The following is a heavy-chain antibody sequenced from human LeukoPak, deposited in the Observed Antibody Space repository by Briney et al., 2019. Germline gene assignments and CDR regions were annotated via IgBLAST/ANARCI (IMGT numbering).Heavy chain of an antibody. CDR1: GGSFSSGGYY. Sequence: SETLSLTCTVSGGSFSSGGYYWSWIRQPAGKGLEWIGRIYTSGSTNYNPSLKSRDTMSVDTSKNQFSLKLSSVTAADTAVYYCARGQGTWFDPWGQGTLVTVSS. J-gene: IGHJ5*02. V-gene: IGHV4-61*02. CDR2: IYTSGST. CDR3: ARGQGTWFDP.